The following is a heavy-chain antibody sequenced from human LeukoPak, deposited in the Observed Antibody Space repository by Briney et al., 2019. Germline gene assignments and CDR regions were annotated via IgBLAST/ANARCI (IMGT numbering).Heavy chain of an antibody. D-gene: IGHD3-10*01. CDR2: ISSSGSYI. CDR3: ARHLNYYLDY. Sequence: PGGSLRLSCAASGFTFSDYYMSWIRQAPGKGPEWVSFISSSGSYIHYADSVKGRFTISRDNAENSLYLQMNSLRAEDTAVYYCARHLNYYLDYWGQGTLVTVSS. CDR1: GFTFSDYY. J-gene: IGHJ4*02. V-gene: IGHV3-11*04.